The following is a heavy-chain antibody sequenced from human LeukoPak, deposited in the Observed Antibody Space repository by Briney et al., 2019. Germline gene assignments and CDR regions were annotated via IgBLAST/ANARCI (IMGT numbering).Heavy chain of an antibody. D-gene: IGHD6-19*01. Sequence: GSLRLSCAASGFTFSSYAMSWVRQAPGKGLEWVSAISSSGVGTYYADSVKGRFTISRDNSKNTLYLQMNSLRAEDTAVYYCAKDRGSSGWLYWGQGTLVTVSS. V-gene: IGHV3-23*01. CDR3: AKDRGSSGWLY. J-gene: IGHJ4*02. CDR2: ISSSGVGT. CDR1: GFTFSSYA.